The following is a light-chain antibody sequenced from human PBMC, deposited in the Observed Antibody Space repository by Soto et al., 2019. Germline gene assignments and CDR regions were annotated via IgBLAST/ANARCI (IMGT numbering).Light chain of an antibody. CDR2: STS. J-gene: IGKJ1*01. V-gene: IGKV3-20*01. CDR3: HQVGDSPQT. CDR1: QSLSGSY. Sequence: EIVLTQSPGPLSLSPGDRATLSCRASQSLSGSYIAWYQQKPGQAPRLLIYSTSTSATGIPDRFSGRGSGTHFTLAISRLEPEDVAVDDCHQVGDSPQTFGQGTTVEV.